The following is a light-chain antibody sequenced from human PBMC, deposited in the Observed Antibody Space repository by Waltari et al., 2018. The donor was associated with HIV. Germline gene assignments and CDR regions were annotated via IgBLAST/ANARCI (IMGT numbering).Light chain of an antibody. Sequence: QSVLAQPPSASGTPGQRVTISCSGSTSNIGGNTVSWYQQLPGTSPKLLLYSNNERPSWVPDRLSGSTSGTSASLVISGLQAEDDADYYCAAWDDSLKGGAFGTGTKVTVL. V-gene: IGLV1-44*01. CDR2: SNN. J-gene: IGLJ1*01. CDR3: AAWDDSLKGGA. CDR1: TSNIGGNT.